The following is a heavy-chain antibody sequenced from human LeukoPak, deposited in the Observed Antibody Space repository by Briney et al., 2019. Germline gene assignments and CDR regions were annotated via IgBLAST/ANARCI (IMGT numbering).Heavy chain of an antibody. CDR2: TYCRSKWYS. CDR1: GDSVSSNSAA. D-gene: IGHD6-19*01. V-gene: IGHV6-1*01. Sequence: PSQTLSLTCDISGDSVSSNSAAWNWIRQSPSRGLEWLGRTYCRSKWYSDYAVSVKSRITINPDTSKNQFSLQLNSVTPGDTAVYYCARAIAVASQPFDYWGQGTLVTVSS. CDR3: ARAIAVASQPFDY. J-gene: IGHJ4*02.